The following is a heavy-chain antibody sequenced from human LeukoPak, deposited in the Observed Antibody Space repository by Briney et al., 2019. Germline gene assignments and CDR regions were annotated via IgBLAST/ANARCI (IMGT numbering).Heavy chain of an antibody. J-gene: IGHJ3*02. CDR3: ARHNITNDAFDI. V-gene: IGHV5-51*01. Sequence: GESLKISGKGSGSRFTSYWSGWVRRMPGKGLEWMGIIYPGDSDTRYSPSFQGQVTISADKSISTAYLQWSSLKASDTAMYYCARHNITNDAFDIWGQGTMVTVSS. CDR1: GSRFTSYW. D-gene: IGHD1-20*01. CDR2: IYPGDSDT.